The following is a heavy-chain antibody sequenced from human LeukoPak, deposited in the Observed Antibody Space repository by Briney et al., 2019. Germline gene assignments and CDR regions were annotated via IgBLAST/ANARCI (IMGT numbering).Heavy chain of an antibody. D-gene: IGHD3-3*01. Sequence: SETLSLTCTVSGGSISSYYWSWIRQPPGKGLEWIGYIYYSGSTNYNPSLKSRVTISVDTSKNQFSLKLSSVTAADTAVYYCARVMLDYDFWSGYSASFDYWGQGTLVTVSS. CDR1: GGSISSYY. CDR3: ARVMLDYDFWSGYSASFDY. CDR2: IYYSGST. V-gene: IGHV4-59*01. J-gene: IGHJ4*02.